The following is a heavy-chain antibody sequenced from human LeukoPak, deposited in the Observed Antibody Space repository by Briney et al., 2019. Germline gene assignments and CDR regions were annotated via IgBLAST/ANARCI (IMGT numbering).Heavy chain of an antibody. V-gene: IGHV4-39*01. CDR1: GGSITTGSYY. J-gene: IGHJ5*02. CDR2: IYYTGTT. Sequence: SETLSLTCTVSGGSITTGSYYWGWIRQPPGKGLEWIASIYYTGTTYYNPSLKSRVTISVDTSKNQFSLRLTSVTAADTAVYFCGRTFYHGSTIFPWGQGTLVTVSS. CDR3: GRTFYHGSTIFP. D-gene: IGHD2/OR15-2a*01.